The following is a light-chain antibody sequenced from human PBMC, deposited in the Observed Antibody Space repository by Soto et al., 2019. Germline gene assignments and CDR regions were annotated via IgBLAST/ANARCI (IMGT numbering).Light chain of an antibody. CDR2: LNSDGSH. CDR1: SGHNNYA. Sequence: QLVLTQSPSASASLGASVKLTCTLSSGHNNYAIAWHQQQPEKGPRYLMRLNSDGSHNKGDGIPDRFSGSSSGAERYLIISSLHSEDEADYYCQTGDAGILVFGTGTKLTVL. J-gene: IGLJ1*01. V-gene: IGLV4-69*01. CDR3: QTGDAGILV.